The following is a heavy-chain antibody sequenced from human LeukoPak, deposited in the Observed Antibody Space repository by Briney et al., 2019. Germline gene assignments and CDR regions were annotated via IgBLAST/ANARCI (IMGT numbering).Heavy chain of an antibody. Sequence: SQTLSLTCTVSGGSISSGDYYWSWIRQPPGKGLEWIGNIYYSGSTNHNPSLKSRVTISVDTSKNQFSLKLSSVTAADTAVYYCARGRDCSSTSCYSGYYYYGMDVWGQGTTVTVSS. D-gene: IGHD2-2*02. V-gene: IGHV4-61*08. CDR1: GGSISSGDYY. CDR3: ARGRDCSSTSCYSGYYYYGMDV. CDR2: IYYSGST. J-gene: IGHJ6*02.